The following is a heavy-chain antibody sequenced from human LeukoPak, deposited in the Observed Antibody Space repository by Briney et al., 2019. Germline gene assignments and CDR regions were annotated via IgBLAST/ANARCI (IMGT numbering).Heavy chain of an antibody. CDR2: IIPIFGTA. CDR1: GGTFSSYA. Sequence: ASVKVSCKASGGTFSSYAISWVRQAPGQGLEWMGGIIPIFGTANYAQKFQGRVTITADKSTSTAYMELSSLRSEDTAVYYCARGRARYFDWLLRHWDYFDYWGQGTLVTVSS. J-gene: IGHJ4*02. V-gene: IGHV1-69*06. CDR3: ARGRARYFDWLLRHWDYFDY. D-gene: IGHD3-9*01.